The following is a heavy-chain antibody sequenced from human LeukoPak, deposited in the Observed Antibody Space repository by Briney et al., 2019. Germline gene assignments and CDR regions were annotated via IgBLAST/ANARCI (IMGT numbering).Heavy chain of an antibody. V-gene: IGHV4-39*07. CDR2: IYYSGST. Sequence: SETLSLTCTVSGGSISSSSYYWGWIRQPPGKGLEWIGSIYYSGSTYYNPSLKSRVTISVDTSKNQFSLKLSSVTAADTAVYYCARFSGWYLVGDYWGQGTLVTVSS. D-gene: IGHD6-19*01. CDR3: ARFSGWYLVGDY. J-gene: IGHJ4*02. CDR1: GGSISSSSYY.